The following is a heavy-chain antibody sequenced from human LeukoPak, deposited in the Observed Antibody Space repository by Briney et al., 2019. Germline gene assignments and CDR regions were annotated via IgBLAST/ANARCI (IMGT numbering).Heavy chain of an antibody. Sequence: SETLSLTCTVSGDSISSSSYYWGWIRQPPGKGLEWIGEIYHSGSTNYNPSLKSRVTISVDKSKNQFSLKLSSLTAADTAVYYCANLIAAAGHFDYWGQGTLVTVSS. CDR3: ANLIAAAGHFDY. CDR1: GDSISSSSYY. V-gene: IGHV4-39*07. D-gene: IGHD6-13*01. J-gene: IGHJ4*02. CDR2: IYHSGST.